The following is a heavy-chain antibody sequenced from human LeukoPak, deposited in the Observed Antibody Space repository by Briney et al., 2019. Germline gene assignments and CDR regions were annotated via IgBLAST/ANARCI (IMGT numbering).Heavy chain of an antibody. D-gene: IGHD2-2*01. V-gene: IGHV1-18*01. Sequence: ASVKVSCKASGYTFTSYGISWVRQAPGQGLEWMGWIGAYNGNTNYAQKLQGRVTMTTDTSTSTAYMELRSLRSDDTAVYYCARDRWGGYCSSTSCYQGVFDPWGQGTLVTVSS. CDR2: IGAYNGNT. CDR1: GYTFTSYG. CDR3: ARDRWGGYCSSTSCYQGVFDP. J-gene: IGHJ5*02.